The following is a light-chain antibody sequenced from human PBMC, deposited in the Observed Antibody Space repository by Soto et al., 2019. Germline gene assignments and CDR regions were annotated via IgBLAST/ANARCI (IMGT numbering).Light chain of an antibody. CDR1: QTISHKY. CDR2: SVS. J-gene: IGKJ1*01. Sequence: VVLTQSPGTLSLSPGERATLSCRASQTISHKYLAGFQQKAGQAPRLLIHSVSVRATGAPDRFSGSGSGTDFTLTISRLEPEDFAVYYCQLYSGSPWTFGQGTKVEV. CDR3: QLYSGSPWT. V-gene: IGKV3-20*01.